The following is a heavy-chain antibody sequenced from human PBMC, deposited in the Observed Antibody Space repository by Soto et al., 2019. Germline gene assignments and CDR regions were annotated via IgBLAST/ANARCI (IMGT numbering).Heavy chain of an antibody. CDR2: IKSKISGGTT. CDR1: EFPCNNAW. D-gene: IGHD4-17*01. J-gene: IGHJ4*02. CDR3: VTEHYGDYQSRFDF. V-gene: IGHV3-15*01. Sequence: GGSLRLSCAASEFPCNNAWMDWVRQAPGKGLQWDGRIKSKISGGTTDYSASVKGRFTISRDDSRNTLYLQMSSLRTEDTALYYCVTEHYGDYQSRFDFWGQGALVTVSS.